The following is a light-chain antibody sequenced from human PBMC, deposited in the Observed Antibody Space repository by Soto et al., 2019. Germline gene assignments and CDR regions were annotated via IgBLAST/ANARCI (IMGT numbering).Light chain of an antibody. CDR2: DAS. Sequence: EIVLTQSPATLSLSPGDRATLSCRASQSVSSYFAWYQQKPGQAPRLLIYDASSRATGIPARFSGSGSGTDFTLTITSLEPEDFAVYYCQQRSNWPSTFGGGTKVEIK. CDR1: QSVSSY. V-gene: IGKV3-11*01. CDR3: QQRSNWPST. J-gene: IGKJ4*01.